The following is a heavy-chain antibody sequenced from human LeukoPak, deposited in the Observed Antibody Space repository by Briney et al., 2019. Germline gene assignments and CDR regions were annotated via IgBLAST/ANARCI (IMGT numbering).Heavy chain of an antibody. Sequence: ASVKVSCKASGYTFTSYDINWVRQATGQGLEWMGWMNPNSGNTGYAQKFQGRVTMTRNTSISTAYMELSSLRSEDTAVYYCARDRLPGRFLEWLLIGYWGQGTLVTVSS. CDR2: MNPNSGNT. J-gene: IGHJ4*02. CDR3: ARDRLPGRFLEWLLIGY. V-gene: IGHV1-8*01. CDR1: GYTFTSYD. D-gene: IGHD3-3*01.